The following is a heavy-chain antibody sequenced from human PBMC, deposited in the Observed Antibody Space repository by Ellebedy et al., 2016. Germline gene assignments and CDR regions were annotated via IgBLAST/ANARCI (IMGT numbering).Heavy chain of an antibody. J-gene: IGHJ5*02. CDR2: IWYDGSNK. CDR1: GFTFSSYG. Sequence: GESLKISXAASGFTFSSYGMHWVRQAPGKGLEWVAVIWYDGSNKYYADSVKGRFTISRDNSKNTLYLQMNSLRAEDTAVYYCARGSYSSSGVFDPWGQGTLVTVSS. CDR3: ARGSYSSSGVFDP. D-gene: IGHD6-6*01. V-gene: IGHV3-33*01.